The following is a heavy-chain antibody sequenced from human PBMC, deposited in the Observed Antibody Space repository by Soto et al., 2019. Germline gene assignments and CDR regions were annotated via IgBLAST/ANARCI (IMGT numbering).Heavy chain of an antibody. CDR1: GFTFTSYT. CDR2: ISTTSGYI. D-gene: IGHD5-18*01. V-gene: IGHV3-21*01. CDR3: ARKGYGEYGGMDV. Sequence: LGGSLRLSCAASGFTFTSYTFNWVRQAPGKGLEWVSCISTTSGYIYYADSVKGRFTISRDNTKNSLYLQMNSLRVEDTAIYYCARKGYGEYGGMDVWGQGTMVTVSS. J-gene: IGHJ6*02.